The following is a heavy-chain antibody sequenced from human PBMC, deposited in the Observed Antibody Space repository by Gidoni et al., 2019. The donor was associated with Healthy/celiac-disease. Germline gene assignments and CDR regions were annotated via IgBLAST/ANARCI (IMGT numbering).Heavy chain of an antibody. V-gene: IGHV4-31*03. D-gene: IGHD4-17*01. CDR3: ARFQYGDYVGNWFDP. CDR1: GGSISSGGYS. J-gene: IGHJ5*02. Sequence: QVQLQESGPGLVKPSQTLSPTCTVSGGSISSGGYSWRWIRQHPGKGLEWIGYIDYSGSTYDNPSLKSRVTISVDTSKNQFSLKLSSVTAADTAVYYCARFQYGDYVGNWFDPWGQGTLVTVSS. CDR2: IDYSGST.